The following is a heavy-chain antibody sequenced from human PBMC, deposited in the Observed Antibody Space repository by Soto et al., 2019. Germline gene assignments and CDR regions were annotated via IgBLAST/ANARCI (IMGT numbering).Heavy chain of an antibody. CDR1: GFTFDDYA. V-gene: IGHV3-9*01. Sequence: EVQLVESGGGLVQPGRSLRLSCAASGFTFDDYAMHWVRQAPGKGLEWVSGISGDSGSIGYADSVKGRFTISRDNAKNSLYLQMNSLGADDTALYYCAKGELAYYYYYYMDVWGKGTTVTVSS. D-gene: IGHD3-10*01. J-gene: IGHJ6*03. CDR2: ISGDSGSI. CDR3: AKGELAYYYYYYMDV.